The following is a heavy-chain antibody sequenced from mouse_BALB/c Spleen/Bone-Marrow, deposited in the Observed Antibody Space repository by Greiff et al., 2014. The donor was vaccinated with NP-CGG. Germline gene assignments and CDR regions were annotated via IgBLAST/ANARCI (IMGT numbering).Heavy chain of an antibody. CDR1: GYTFSSYW. V-gene: IGHV1-9*01. J-gene: IGHJ4*01. Sequence: QVHVKQSGAELMKPGASVKISCKATGYTFSSYWIEWVKQRPGHGLEWIGEILPGSGSTNYNEKFKGKATFTADTSSNTAYMQLSSLTSEGSAVYYCASRVGRDHAMDYWGQGTSVTVSS. D-gene: IGHD4-1*01. CDR2: ILPGSGST. CDR3: ASRVGRDHAMDY.